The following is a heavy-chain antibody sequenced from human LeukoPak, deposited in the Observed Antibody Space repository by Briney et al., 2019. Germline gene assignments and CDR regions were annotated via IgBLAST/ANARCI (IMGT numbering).Heavy chain of an antibody. CDR1: GFTFSSYA. CDR3: ARERDCSSTSCYKADAFDI. Sequence: PGGSLRLSCAASGFTFSSYAMHWVRQAPGKGLEWVAVISYDGSNKYYADSVKGRFTISRDNSKNTLYLQMNSLRAEDTAVYYCARERDCSSTSCYKADAFDIWGQGTMVTVSS. V-gene: IGHV3-30-3*01. J-gene: IGHJ3*02. CDR2: ISYDGSNK. D-gene: IGHD2-2*02.